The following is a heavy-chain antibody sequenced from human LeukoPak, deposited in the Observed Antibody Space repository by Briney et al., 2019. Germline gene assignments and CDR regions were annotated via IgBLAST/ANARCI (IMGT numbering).Heavy chain of an antibody. CDR2: ISYDGSNK. CDR1: EFTFTTYG. D-gene: IGHD6-19*01. CDR3: AKDPGAGIAVAGTFDY. J-gene: IGHJ4*02. Sequence: TGGSLRLSCAASEFTFTTYGMHWVRQAPGKGLEWVAVISYDGSNKYYADSVKGRFTISRDNSKNTLYLQMNSLRAEDTAVYYCAKDPGAGIAVAGTFDYWGQGTLVTVSS. V-gene: IGHV3-30*18.